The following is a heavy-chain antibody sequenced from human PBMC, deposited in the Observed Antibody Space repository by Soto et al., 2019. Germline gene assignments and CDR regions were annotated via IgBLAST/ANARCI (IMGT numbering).Heavy chain of an antibody. CDR3: ARAYGGYADY. CDR1: CGSISSYD. Sequence: SETLSLTYTVSCGSISSYDWSWIRPPPGKGLEWIGYIYYSGSTNYNPSLKSRVTISVDTSKNQFSLKLSSVTAAYSAVCYCARAYGGYADYWGQGALVTVSS. V-gene: IGHV4-59*01. J-gene: IGHJ4*02. CDR2: IYYSGST. D-gene: IGHD5-12*01.